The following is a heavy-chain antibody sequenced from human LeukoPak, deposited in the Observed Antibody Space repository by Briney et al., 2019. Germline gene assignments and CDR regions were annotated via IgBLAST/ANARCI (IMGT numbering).Heavy chain of an antibody. CDR2: IYYSGST. V-gene: IGHV4-39*07. Sequence: SETLSLTCTVSGGSISSSSYYWGWIRQPPGKGLEWIGSIYYSGSTNYNPSLKSRVTISVDTSKNQFSLKLSSVTAADTAVYYCARREGSSSSHSWFDPWGQGTLVTVSS. CDR3: ARREGSSSSHSWFDP. D-gene: IGHD6-6*01. CDR1: GGSISSSSYY. J-gene: IGHJ5*02.